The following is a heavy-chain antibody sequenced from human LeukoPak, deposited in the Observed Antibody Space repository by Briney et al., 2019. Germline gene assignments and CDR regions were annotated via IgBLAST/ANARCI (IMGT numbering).Heavy chain of an antibody. J-gene: IGHJ3*02. CDR2: ISGSGGST. D-gene: IGHD3-3*01. CDR3: AKDQYDFWSGYSGPDAFDI. Sequence: GGSLRLSCAASGFTFSSYAMSWVRQAPGKGLEWVAAISGSGGSTYYADSVKGRFTISRDKSKNTLYLQMNSLRAEDTAVAYCAKDQYDFWSGYSGPDAFDIWGQGTMVTVSS. V-gene: IGHV3-23*01. CDR1: GFTFSSYA.